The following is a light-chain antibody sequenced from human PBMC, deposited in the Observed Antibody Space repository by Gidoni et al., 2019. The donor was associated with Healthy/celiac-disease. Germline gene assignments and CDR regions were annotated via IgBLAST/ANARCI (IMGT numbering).Light chain of an antibody. J-gene: IGKJ2*01. V-gene: IGKV3-15*01. CDR3: QQYNNWPPYT. CDR1: QSVSSN. CDR2: GAS. Sequence: EIVMTQSPATLSVSPGERATLSCRASQSVSSNLAWYQQKPGQAPRLLIVGASTRATGIPARFSGSGSGTEFTLTISSLQSEDFAVYYCQQYNNWPPYTFGQGTKLEIK.